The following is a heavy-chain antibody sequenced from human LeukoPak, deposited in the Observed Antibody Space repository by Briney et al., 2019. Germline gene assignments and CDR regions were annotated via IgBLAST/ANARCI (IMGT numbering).Heavy chain of an antibody. CDR1: GGTFSSYA. CDR2: MNPNSGNT. J-gene: IGHJ5*02. Sequence: ASVKVSCKASGGTFSSYAISWVRQAPGQGLEWMGWMNPNSGNTGYAQKFQGRVTMTRNTSISTAYMELSSLRSEDTAVYYCARALREFLYCSGGSCYSNWFDPWGQGTLVTVSS. V-gene: IGHV1-8*02. CDR3: ARALREFLYCSGGSCYSNWFDP. D-gene: IGHD2-15*01.